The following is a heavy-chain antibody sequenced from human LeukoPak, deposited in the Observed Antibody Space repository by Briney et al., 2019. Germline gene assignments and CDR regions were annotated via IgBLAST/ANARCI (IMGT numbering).Heavy chain of an antibody. Sequence: SETLSLTGTVSGGSISSGGYYWSWIRQPPGKGLERIGEINHSGSTNYNPSLKSRVTISVDTSKNQFSLKLSSVTAADTAVYYCARVDYDSSGYYSDYFDYWGQGTLVTVSS. D-gene: IGHD3-22*01. CDR3: ARVDYDSSGYYSDYFDY. J-gene: IGHJ4*02. CDR2: INHSGST. CDR1: GGSISSGGYY. V-gene: IGHV4-39*07.